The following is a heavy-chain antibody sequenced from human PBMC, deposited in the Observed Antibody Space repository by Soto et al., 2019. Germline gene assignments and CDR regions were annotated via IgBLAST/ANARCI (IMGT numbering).Heavy chain of an antibody. CDR1: GGSISSGGYS. CDR3: ARGMTTVTTIDY. CDR2: IYHSGST. J-gene: IGHJ4*02. D-gene: IGHD4-4*01. Sequence: QLQLXEXGXGLVKPSQTLSLTCAVSGGSISSGGYSWSWIRQPPGKGLEWIGYIYHSGSTYYNPSLKSRVTISVDRSKNQFSLKLSSVTAADTAVYYCARGMTTVTTIDYWGQGTLVTVSS. V-gene: IGHV4-30-2*01.